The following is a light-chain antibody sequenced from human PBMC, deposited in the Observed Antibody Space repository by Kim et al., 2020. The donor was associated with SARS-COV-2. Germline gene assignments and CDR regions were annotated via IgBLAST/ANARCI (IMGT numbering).Light chain of an antibody. CDR3: QQFNSHSSTWT. J-gene: IGKJ1*01. CDR2: KAS. V-gene: IGKV1-5*03. Sequence: DLQLTQSPSTLSASVGDRVTITCRASQIISRWLAWYQQRPGKAPKLLIYKASTLQTGVPSRFSGSGSGPEFTLTISSLQPDDFAIYYCQQFNSHSSTWTFGQGTKVDIK. CDR1: QIISRW.